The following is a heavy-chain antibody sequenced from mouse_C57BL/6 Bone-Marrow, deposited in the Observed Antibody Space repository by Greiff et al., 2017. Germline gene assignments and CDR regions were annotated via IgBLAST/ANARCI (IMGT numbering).Heavy chain of an antibody. CDR2: IDPENGDT. CDR1: GFNIKDDY. Sequence: VQLQQSGAELVRPGASGKLSCTASGFNIKDDYMHWVKQRPEQGLEWIGWIDPENGDTEYASNFQGKTTITVDTSSNTAYLQLSSLTSEDTAVYCCTRIAYRGEGTLGTVSA. V-gene: IGHV14-4*01. CDR3: TRIAY. J-gene: IGHJ3*01.